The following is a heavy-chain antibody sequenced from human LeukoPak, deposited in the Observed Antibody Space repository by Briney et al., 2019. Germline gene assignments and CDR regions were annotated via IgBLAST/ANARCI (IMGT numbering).Heavy chain of an antibody. J-gene: IGHJ4*02. V-gene: IGHV3-23*01. CDR1: GFSFSSYA. D-gene: IGHD5-18*01. CDR2: ISVSGGGT. CDR3: ATPAGHSYDWFDY. Sequence: GGSLTLSCAASGFSFSSYAMSWVRQAPGKGLEWVSAISVSGGGTYYADSVKGRFTISRDNSKNTLYLQMNSLRAEDTAVYYCATPAGHSYDWFDYWGQGSLVTVSS.